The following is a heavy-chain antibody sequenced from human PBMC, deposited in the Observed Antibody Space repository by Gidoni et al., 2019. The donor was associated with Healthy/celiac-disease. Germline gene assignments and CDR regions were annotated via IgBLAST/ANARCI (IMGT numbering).Heavy chain of an antibody. CDR1: GFTFSSYA. J-gene: IGHJ3*02. CDR3: AKDGGYCSGGSCIDAFDI. D-gene: IGHD2-15*01. Sequence: VQLLESGGGLVQPGGSLRLPCAASGFTFSSYARGWVRQAPGKGLEWVSAISGSGGSTYYADSVKGRFTISRDNSKNTLYLQMNSLRAEDTAVYYCAKDGGYCSGGSCIDAFDIWGQGTMVTVSS. V-gene: IGHV3-23*01. CDR2: ISGSGGST.